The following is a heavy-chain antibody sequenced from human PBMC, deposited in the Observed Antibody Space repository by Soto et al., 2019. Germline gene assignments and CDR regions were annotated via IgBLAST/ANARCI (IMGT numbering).Heavy chain of an antibody. CDR2: INPSGGST. D-gene: IGHD3-3*01. Sequence: ASVKVSCKASGYTFTSYYMHWVRQAPGQGLEWMGIINPSGGSTSYAQKFQGRVTMTRDTSTSTVYMELRSLRSDDTAVYYCARGDDFWSGYYVAYYYGMDVWGQRTTVTVSS. CDR3: ARGDDFWSGYYVAYYYGMDV. J-gene: IGHJ6*02. V-gene: IGHV1-46*01. CDR1: GYTFTSYY.